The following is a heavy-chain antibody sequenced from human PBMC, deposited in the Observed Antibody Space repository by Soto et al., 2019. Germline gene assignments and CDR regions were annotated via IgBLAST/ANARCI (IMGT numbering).Heavy chain of an antibody. J-gene: IGHJ4*02. CDR2: IYPGDSDT. CDR1: GYIFTSYW. Sequence: VESLKIACKGSGYIFTSYWICWGLEMPVKGLEWMGIIYPGDSDTRYSPSFQGQVTISADKSISTAYLQWSSLKASDTAMYYCRTYYYDSSGYYFDYWGQGTLVTVSS. CDR3: RTYYYDSSGYYFDY. V-gene: IGHV5-51*01. D-gene: IGHD3-22*01.